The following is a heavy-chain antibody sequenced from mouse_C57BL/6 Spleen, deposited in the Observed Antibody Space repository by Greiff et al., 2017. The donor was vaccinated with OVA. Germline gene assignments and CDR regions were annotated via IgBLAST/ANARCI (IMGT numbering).Heavy chain of an antibody. CDR3: ARSYYGSTFFAY. V-gene: IGHV1-18*01. Sequence: EVQLQESGPELVKPGASVKIPCKASGYTFTDYNMDWVKQSHGKSLEWIGDINPNNGGTIYNQKFKGKATLTVDKSSSTAYMELRSLTSEDTAVYYCARSYYGSTFFAYWGQGTLVTVSA. CDR1: GYTFTDYN. CDR2: INPNNGGT. J-gene: IGHJ3*01. D-gene: IGHD1-1*01.